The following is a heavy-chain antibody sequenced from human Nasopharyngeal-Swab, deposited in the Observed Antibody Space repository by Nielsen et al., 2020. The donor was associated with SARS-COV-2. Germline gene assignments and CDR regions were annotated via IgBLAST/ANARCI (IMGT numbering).Heavy chain of an antibody. CDR2: ISGSGGST. V-gene: IGHV3-23*01. J-gene: IGHJ6*02. D-gene: IGHD6-19*01. Sequence: VRQAPGKGLEWVSAISGSGGSTYYADSVKGRFTISRDNSKNTLYLHMNSLRAEDTAVYYCAKDQQWLVLTGYYYYYGMDVWGQGTTVTVSS. CDR3: AKDQQWLVLTGYYYYYGMDV.